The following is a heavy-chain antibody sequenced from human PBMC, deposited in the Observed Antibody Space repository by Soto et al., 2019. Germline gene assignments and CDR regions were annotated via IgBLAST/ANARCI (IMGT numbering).Heavy chain of an antibody. V-gene: IGHV1-69*08. D-gene: IGHD2-15*01. CDR2: IIPILGIA. Sequence: QVQLVQSGAEVKKPGSSVKVSCKASGGTFSSYTISWVRQAPGQGLEWMGRIIPILGIANYAQKFQGRVTITADKSTRTAYMELSSLRSEDSAVYYCARDHGDCSGGSCYYFQHWGQGTLVTVSS. J-gene: IGHJ1*01. CDR3: ARDHGDCSGGSCYYFQH. CDR1: GGTFSSYT.